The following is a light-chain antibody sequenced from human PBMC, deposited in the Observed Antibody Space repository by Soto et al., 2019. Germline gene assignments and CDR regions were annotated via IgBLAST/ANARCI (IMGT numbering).Light chain of an antibody. CDR2: DVS. J-gene: IGLJ2*01. V-gene: IGLV2-14*01. Sequence: QSALTQPASVSGSPGQSITISCTGTSSDVGGYNYVSWYQQHPGKAPKLMIYDVSNRPSGVSNRFSGSKSGNTASLTISGLQAVDEADYYSSSYTSSSTVVFGGGTKLTVL. CDR3: SSYTSSSTVV. CDR1: SSDVGGYNY.